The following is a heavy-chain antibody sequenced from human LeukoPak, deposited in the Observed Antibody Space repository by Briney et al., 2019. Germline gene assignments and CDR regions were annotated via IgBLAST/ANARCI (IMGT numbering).Heavy chain of an antibody. Sequence: PGGSLRLSCAASGFTVSSNYMSWVRQAQGKGLEWVSVIYSDGSTNYPDSVKGRFTISRDRSKNTLHLQVNSLRAEDTAVYYCALAMVHLGRLDYFFHYWGRGTLVTVSS. J-gene: IGHJ4*02. CDR1: GFTVSSNY. CDR2: IYSDGST. V-gene: IGHV3-53*01. CDR3: ALAMVHLGRLDYFFHY. D-gene: IGHD5-18*01.